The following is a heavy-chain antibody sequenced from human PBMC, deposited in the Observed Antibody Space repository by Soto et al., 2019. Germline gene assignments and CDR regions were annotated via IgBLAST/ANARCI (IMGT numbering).Heavy chain of an antibody. D-gene: IGHD6-13*01. CDR3: ASAWGIAAAGSGAFDS. V-gene: IGHV1-69*13. CDR1: GGTFSSYA. J-gene: IGHJ3*02. CDR2: IIPIFGTA. Sequence: SVKVSCKASGGTFSSYAISWVRQAPGQGLEWMGGIIPIFGTANYAQKFQGRVTITADESTSTAYMELRSLRSDDTAVYYCASAWGIAAAGSGAFDSWGQGTMVTVSS.